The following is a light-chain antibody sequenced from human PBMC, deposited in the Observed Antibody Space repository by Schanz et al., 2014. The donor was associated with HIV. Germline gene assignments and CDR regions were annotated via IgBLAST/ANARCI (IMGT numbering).Light chain of an antibody. V-gene: IGKV3-20*01. CDR3: QQYGSSPKT. CDR1: QSVNSN. Sequence: EIVLTQSPGTLSLSPGERATLSCRASQSVNSNLAWYQQKPGQAPRLLIYGASSRAAGIPDRFSGSGSGTDFTLTISRLEPEDLAVYYCQQYGSSPKTFGQGTKLEIK. CDR2: GAS. J-gene: IGKJ2*01.